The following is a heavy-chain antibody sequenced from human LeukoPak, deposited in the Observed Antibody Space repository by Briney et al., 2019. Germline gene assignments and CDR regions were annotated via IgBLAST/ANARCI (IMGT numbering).Heavy chain of an antibody. CDR1: GGSISSSSYY. Sequence: SETLSLTCTVSGGSISSSSYYWGWIRQPPGKGLEWIGSIYYSGSTYYNPSLKSRVTRSVDTSKNQFSLKLSSVTAADTAVYYCARESLMWFGELLRYFDYWGQGTLVTVSS. CDR3: ARESLMWFGELLRYFDY. D-gene: IGHD3-10*01. V-gene: IGHV4-39*07. J-gene: IGHJ4*02. CDR2: IYYSGST.